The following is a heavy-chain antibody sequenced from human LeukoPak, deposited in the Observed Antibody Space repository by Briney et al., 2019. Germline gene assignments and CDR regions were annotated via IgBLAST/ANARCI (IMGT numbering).Heavy chain of an antibody. J-gene: IGHJ6*03. D-gene: IGHD3-10*01. CDR2: ISSSGTSI. V-gene: IGHV3-11*04. CDR3: VTGKPGPYYYYMDV. Sequence: GGSLRLSCAASGFTFSDYYMAWIRQAPGKGLEWVSHISSSGTSILDADSVKGRFTISRDSAKNSLYLLLNSLRAEDTGVYYCVTGKPGPYYYYMDVWGKGTTVTVSS. CDR1: GFTFSDYY.